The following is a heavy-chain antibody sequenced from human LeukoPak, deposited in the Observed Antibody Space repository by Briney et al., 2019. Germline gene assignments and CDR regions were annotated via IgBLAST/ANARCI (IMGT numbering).Heavy chain of an antibody. J-gene: IGHJ6*03. V-gene: IGHV1-8*03. CDR3: ARGVRRGIAAAGHYYYYMDV. Sequence: ASVQVSCKASGYTFTSYDINWVRQATGQGLEWMGWMNPNSGNTGYAQKFQGRVTITRNTSISTAYMELSSLRSEDTAVYYCARGVRRGIAAAGHYYYYMDVWGKGTTVTVSS. CDR1: GYTFTSYD. D-gene: IGHD6-13*01. CDR2: MNPNSGNT.